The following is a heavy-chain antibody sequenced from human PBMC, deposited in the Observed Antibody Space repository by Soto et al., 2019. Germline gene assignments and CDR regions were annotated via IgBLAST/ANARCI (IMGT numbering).Heavy chain of an antibody. CDR1: GYSISSSNW. V-gene: IGHV4-28*01. J-gene: IGHJ4*02. Sequence: QVQLQESGPGLVKPSDTLSLTCAVSGYSISSSNWWGWIRQPPGKGLEWIGYIYYSGTTYYNPSRKSRVTTSVDTAKNQFSRKLTYVTAVDTAVYYCARREIQGPIDYWGQGTLVTVSS. CDR2: IYYSGTT. D-gene: IGHD1-26*01. CDR3: ARREIQGPIDY.